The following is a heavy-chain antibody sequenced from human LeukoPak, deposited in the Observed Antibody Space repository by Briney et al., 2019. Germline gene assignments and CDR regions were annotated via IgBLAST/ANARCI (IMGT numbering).Heavy chain of an antibody. J-gene: IGHJ4*02. CDR3: ASYQLAFDY. CDR2: INHSGST. V-gene: IGHV4-34*01. Sequence: SETLSLTCAVYGGSFSGYYWSWIRQPPGKGLEWIGEINHSGSTNYNPSLKSRVTISVDTSKNQFSLKLSSVAAADTAVYYCASYQLAFDYWGQGTLVTVSS. CDR1: GGSFSGYY. D-gene: IGHD6-13*01.